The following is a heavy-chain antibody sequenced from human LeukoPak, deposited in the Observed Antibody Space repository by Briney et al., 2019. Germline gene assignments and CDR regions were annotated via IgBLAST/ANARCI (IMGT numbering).Heavy chain of an antibody. V-gene: IGHV4-39*07. CDR1: GGSISSSSYY. CDR2: IYHSGST. Sequence: SETLSLTCTVSGGSISSSSYYWGWIRQPPGKGLEWIGEIYHSGSTNYNPSLKSRVTISVDKSKNQFSLKLSSVTAADTAVYYCARSIAAGFDYWGQGTLVTVSS. CDR3: ARSIAAGFDY. J-gene: IGHJ4*02. D-gene: IGHD6-13*01.